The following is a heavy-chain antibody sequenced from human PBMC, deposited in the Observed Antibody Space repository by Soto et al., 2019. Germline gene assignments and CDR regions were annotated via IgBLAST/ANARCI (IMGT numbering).Heavy chain of an antibody. V-gene: IGHV4-31*03. D-gene: IGHD4-4*01. J-gene: IGHJ6*02. CDR1: GGSISSGGYY. CDR2: IYYSGST. Sequence: PSETLSLTCTVSGGSISSGGYYWSWIRQHPGKGLEWIGYIYYSGSTYYNPSLKSRVTISVDTSKNQFSLKLSSVTAADTAVYYCARGVDSNYFYYYYYYGMDVWGQGTTVTVSS. CDR3: ARGVDSNYFYYYYYYGMDV.